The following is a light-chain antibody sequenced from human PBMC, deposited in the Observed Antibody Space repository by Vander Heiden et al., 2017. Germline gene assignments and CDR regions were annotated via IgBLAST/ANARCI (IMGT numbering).Light chain of an antibody. CDR2: AAS. CDR1: QSISSY. CDR3: QRCYSTPWT. Sequence: DIQMTQSPSSLSASVSDRVTITCRARQSISSYLNWYQQKPGKAPKLLIYAASSLQSGVPSRISGSGAGKDSTLTISRLQPEDFATYYCQRCYSTPWTFGQGTKVEIK. J-gene: IGKJ1*01. V-gene: IGKV1-39*01.